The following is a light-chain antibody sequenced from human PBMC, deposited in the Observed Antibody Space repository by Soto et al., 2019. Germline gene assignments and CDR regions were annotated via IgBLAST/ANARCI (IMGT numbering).Light chain of an antibody. Sequence: QAVVTQPPSASGTPGQRVSISCSGSSSNIGSNVVNWYQQLPGAAPKLLIYTNNQRPSGVPGRFSGSKSGTSASLAISGLQSEDEASYYCETWDDSLNGRVFGGGTKVTVL. CDR1: SSNIGSNV. CDR2: TNN. J-gene: IGLJ3*02. V-gene: IGLV1-44*01. CDR3: ETWDDSLNGRV.